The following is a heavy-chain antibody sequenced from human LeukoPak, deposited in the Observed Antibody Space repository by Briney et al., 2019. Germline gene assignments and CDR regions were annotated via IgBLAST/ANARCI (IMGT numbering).Heavy chain of an antibody. D-gene: IGHD2-2*01. J-gene: IGHJ4*02. CDR3: VSFYETY. CDR1: GNYW. Sequence: GGSLRLPCAASGNYWMHWVRQAPGKGLVWVSHINSDGSWTSYADSVKGRFTISKDNAKNTVYLQMNNLRVEDTAVYYCVSFYETYWGRGTLVTVPS. V-gene: IGHV3-74*01. CDR2: INSDGSWT.